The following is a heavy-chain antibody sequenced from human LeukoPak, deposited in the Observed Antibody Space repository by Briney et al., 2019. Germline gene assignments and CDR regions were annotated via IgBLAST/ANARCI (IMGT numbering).Heavy chain of an antibody. CDR3: ARDAWRRAFNYGMDV. Sequence: GGSLRLSCAASGFTFSQYWMSWVRQAPGKGLEWVANIKHDGSEKQDGSEKNYVDSVKGRFTISRDNAENSLHLEMNSLRHEDTAVYFCARDAWRRAFNYGMDVWGQGTTVAVSS. CDR1: GFTFSQYW. J-gene: IGHJ6*02. D-gene: IGHD5-12*01. V-gene: IGHV3-7*03. CDR2: IKHDGSEKQDGSEK.